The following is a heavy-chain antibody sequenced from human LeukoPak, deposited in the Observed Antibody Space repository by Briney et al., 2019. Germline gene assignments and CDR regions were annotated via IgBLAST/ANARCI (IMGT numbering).Heavy chain of an antibody. CDR3: AQGHAIHV. J-gene: IGHJ6*01. D-gene: IGHD2-2*01. V-gene: IGHV3-7*01. Sequence: GGSLTLSCAASVFTFSNCAMTWVRQAPGQGLEWVANINQDGSEIYYVDSVKRRFPISRDNPKNPLFLEMKRLRAGHTGVSYCAQGHAIHVWRQGTTVP. CDR1: VFTFSNCA. CDR2: INQDGSEI.